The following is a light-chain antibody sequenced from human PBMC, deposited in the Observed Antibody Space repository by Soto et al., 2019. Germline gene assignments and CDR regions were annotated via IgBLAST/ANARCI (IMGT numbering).Light chain of an antibody. Sequence: DIPMTQSPSTLSASVGDRVTITCRASQSISSWLAWYQQKPGKTPKVLIYQASNLESGVPSRFSGSGSGTEFTLTISSLQPDDFATYYCQQYNLYPWTFGQGTKVEIK. CDR3: QQYNLYPWT. CDR2: QAS. CDR1: QSISSW. J-gene: IGKJ1*01. V-gene: IGKV1-5*03.